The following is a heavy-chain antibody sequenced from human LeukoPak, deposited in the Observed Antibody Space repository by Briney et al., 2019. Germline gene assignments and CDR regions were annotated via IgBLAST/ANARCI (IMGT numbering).Heavy chain of an antibody. Sequence: SETLSLTCAVYGGSFSGYYWSWIRQPPGKGLEWIGEINHSGSTNYNPSLKSRVTISVDTSKNQFSPKLSSVTAADTAVYYCARGYSSSSYYYYYGMDVWGQGTTVTVSS. J-gene: IGHJ6*02. V-gene: IGHV4-34*01. CDR3: ARGYSSSSYYYYYGMDV. CDR1: GGSFSGYY. D-gene: IGHD6-6*01. CDR2: INHSGST.